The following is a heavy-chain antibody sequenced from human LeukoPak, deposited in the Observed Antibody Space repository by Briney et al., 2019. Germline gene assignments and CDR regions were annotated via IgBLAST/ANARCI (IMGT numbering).Heavy chain of an antibody. J-gene: IGHJ4*02. CDR2: ISGAGGTT. CDR3: AKGALRGHSSSWYGDF. Sequence: TGGSLRLSCAASGFTFSSYAINRVRQAPGKGLEWVSAISGAGGTTYYADSVKGRFTVSRDNSKNTLYLQMNSVRAEDTAVYYCAKGALRGHSSSWYGDFRGQGTLVTVSS. D-gene: IGHD6-13*01. CDR1: GFTFSSYA. V-gene: IGHV3-23*01.